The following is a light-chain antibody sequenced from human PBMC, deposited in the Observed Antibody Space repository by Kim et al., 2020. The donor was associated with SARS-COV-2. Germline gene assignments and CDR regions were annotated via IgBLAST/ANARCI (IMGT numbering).Light chain of an antibody. CDR2: GKN. CDR1: SLRSYY. J-gene: IGLJ3*02. Sequence: SSELTQDPAVSVALGQTVRITCQGDSLRSYYASWXQQKPGQAPVLVIYGKNNRPSGIPDRFSGSSSGNTASLTITGAQAEDEADYYCNSRDSSGNHRNWV. V-gene: IGLV3-19*01. CDR3: NSRDSSGNHRNWV.